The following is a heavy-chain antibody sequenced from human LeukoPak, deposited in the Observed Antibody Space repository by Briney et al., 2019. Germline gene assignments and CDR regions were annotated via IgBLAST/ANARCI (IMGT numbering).Heavy chain of an antibody. Sequence: APVKVSCKASGYTFTSYYMRWVRQAPGQGLEWMGIINPSGGSTSYAQKFQGRVTMTRDMSTSTAYMELRSLRSDDTAVYYCARDPSPAAYYFDYWGQGTLVTVSS. CDR3: ARDPSPAAYYFDY. V-gene: IGHV1-46*01. J-gene: IGHJ4*02. CDR1: GYTFTSYY. CDR2: INPSGGST. D-gene: IGHD6-13*01.